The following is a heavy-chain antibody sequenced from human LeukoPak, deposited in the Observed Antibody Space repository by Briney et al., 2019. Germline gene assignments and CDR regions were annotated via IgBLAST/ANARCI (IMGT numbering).Heavy chain of an antibody. CDR3: ARGNRRYSSSWYGY. J-gene: IGHJ4*02. CDR2: INPNSGGT. D-gene: IGHD6-13*01. V-gene: IGHV1-2*02. Sequence: ASVKVSCKASGYTFTSYDINWVRQATGQGLEWMGWINPNSGGTNYAQKFQGRVTMTRDTSISTAYMELSRPRSDDTAVYYCARGNRRYSSSWYGYWGQGTLVTVSS. CDR1: GYTFTSYD.